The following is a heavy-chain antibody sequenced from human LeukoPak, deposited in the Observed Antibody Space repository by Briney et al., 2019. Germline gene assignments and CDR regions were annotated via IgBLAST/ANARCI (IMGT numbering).Heavy chain of an antibody. V-gene: IGHV4-30-4*01. CDR1: GGSISSGDYY. CDR3: ARGPLIPPYYDILTGYYMEYFQH. CDR2: IYYSGST. Sequence: SETLSLTCTVSGGSISSGDYYWSWIRQPPGKGLEWLGYIYYSGSTYYNPSLKGRVTISVDTSKNQFSLKLSSVTAADTAVYYCARGPLIPPYYDILTGYYMEYFQHWGQGTLVTVSS. D-gene: IGHD3-9*01. J-gene: IGHJ1*01.